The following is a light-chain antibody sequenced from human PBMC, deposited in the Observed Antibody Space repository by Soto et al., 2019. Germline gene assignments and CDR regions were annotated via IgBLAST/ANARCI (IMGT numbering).Light chain of an antibody. CDR1: SSDVGGYNY. CDR3: SSYAGSSNV. J-gene: IGLJ1*01. CDR2: EVN. V-gene: IGLV2-8*01. Sequence: QSALTQPPSASGSPGQSVTISWTGTSSDVGGYNYVSWYQQHPGKAPKLMIYEVNKRPSGVPDRFSGSKSGNTASLTVSGLQAEDEADYYCSSYAGSSNVFGTGTKLTVL.